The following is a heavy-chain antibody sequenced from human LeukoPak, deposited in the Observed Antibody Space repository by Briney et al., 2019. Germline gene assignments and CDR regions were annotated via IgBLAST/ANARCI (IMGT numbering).Heavy chain of an antibody. Sequence: ASVTVSCKASGYTFTGYAMNWVRQAPGQGLEWMGWINTNTGNPTYAQSFTGRFVFSLDTSVSTAYLQISSLKAEDTAVYYCARDGAVAGPDFDYWGQGTLVTVSS. CDR2: INTNTGNP. D-gene: IGHD6-19*01. CDR1: GYTFTGYA. V-gene: IGHV7-4-1*02. CDR3: ARDGAVAGPDFDY. J-gene: IGHJ4*02.